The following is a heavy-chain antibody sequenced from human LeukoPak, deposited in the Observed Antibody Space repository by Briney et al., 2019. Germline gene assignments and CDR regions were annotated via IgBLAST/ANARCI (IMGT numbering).Heavy chain of an antibody. CDR2: IYYTRSI. D-gene: IGHD4-17*01. J-gene: IGHJ4*02. CDR3: AREWLRIDDYGDYVATFFDY. CDR1: GYFISNGNW. Sequence: SETLSLTCAVSGYFISNGNWWGWIRQPPGQGLEWIGYIYYTRSIYYNPSLKSRVTMSLDTSKNQFSLKLTSVTAVDTAVYYCAREWLRIDDYGDYVATFFDYWGQGTLVTVSS. V-gene: IGHV4-28*03.